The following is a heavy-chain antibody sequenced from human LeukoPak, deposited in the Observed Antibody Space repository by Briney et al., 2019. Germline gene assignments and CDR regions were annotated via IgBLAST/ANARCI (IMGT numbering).Heavy chain of an antibody. Sequence: SGTLSLTCTVSGGSISSGSYYWSWLRQPAGTGLEWISLVYTSGRTIYNPSLKSRVTISVDTSKNQVSLKPNSVTAADTAVYYCARTIPTAYTNWFDPWGQGTLVTVSS. CDR2: VYTSGRT. CDR3: ARTIPTAYTNWFDP. V-gene: IGHV4-61*02. CDR1: GGSISSGSYY. D-gene: IGHD2-2*01. J-gene: IGHJ5*02.